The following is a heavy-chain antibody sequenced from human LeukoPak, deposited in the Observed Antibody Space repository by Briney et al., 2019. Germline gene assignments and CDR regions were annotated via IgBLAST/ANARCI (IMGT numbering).Heavy chain of an antibody. D-gene: IGHD2-2*01. J-gene: IGHJ4*02. CDR3: ARSQDCSSTSCQSDY. V-gene: IGHV4-34*01. Sequence: SETLSLTCAVYGGSFSGYYWSWIRQPPGKGLEWIGEINHSGSTNYNPSLKSRVTISVDTSKNQFSLKLSPVTAADTAVYYCARSQDCSSTSCQSDYWGQGTLVTVSS. CDR1: GGSFSGYY. CDR2: INHSGST.